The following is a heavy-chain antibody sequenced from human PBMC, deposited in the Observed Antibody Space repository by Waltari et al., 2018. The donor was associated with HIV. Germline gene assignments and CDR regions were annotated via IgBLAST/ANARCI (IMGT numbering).Heavy chain of an antibody. CDR3: ARGREYSYGPVSY. CDR1: GFSVSTTY. CDR2: IYSDGDT. Sequence: EVQVVETGGGLIQPGGSLRLSCAASGFSVSTTYMSWVRQAPGTGLEWVSVIYSDGDTSYGDSVKGRFTMSRDNSKNTVFLQMNSLRVEDTAVYYCARGREYSYGPVSYWGQGALATVSS. D-gene: IGHD5-18*01. J-gene: IGHJ4*02. V-gene: IGHV3-53*02.